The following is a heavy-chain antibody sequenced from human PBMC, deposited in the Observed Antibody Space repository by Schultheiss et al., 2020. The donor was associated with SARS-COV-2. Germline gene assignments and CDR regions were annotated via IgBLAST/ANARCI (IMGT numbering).Heavy chain of an antibody. D-gene: IGHD4-17*01. V-gene: IGHV3-30*01. CDR3: ANGDYGDYPIDY. CDR1: GFTFSSYA. Sequence: GGSLRLSCAASGFTFSSYAMHWVRQAPGKGLEWVAVISYDGSNKYYADSVKGRFTISRDNSKNTLYLQMNSLRAEDTAVYYCANGDYGDYPIDYWGQGTLVTVSS. CDR2: ISYDGSNK. J-gene: IGHJ4*02.